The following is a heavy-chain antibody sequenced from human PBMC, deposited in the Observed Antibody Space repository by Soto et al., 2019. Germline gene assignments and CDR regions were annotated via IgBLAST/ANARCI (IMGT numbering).Heavy chain of an antibody. CDR1: GRSFSGYY. J-gene: IGHJ4*02. CDR2: INHSGST. V-gene: IGHV4-34*01. CDR3: ARAYGGNSGVFDY. Sequence: QVQLQQWGAGLLKPSETLSLTCAVYGRSFSGYYWSWIRQPPGKGLEWIGEINHSGSTNYNPSLKSRVTRSVATSQNQFSLNLSSVTAAATAVYYCARAYGGNSGVFDYWGQGTLVTVSS. D-gene: IGHD4-17*01.